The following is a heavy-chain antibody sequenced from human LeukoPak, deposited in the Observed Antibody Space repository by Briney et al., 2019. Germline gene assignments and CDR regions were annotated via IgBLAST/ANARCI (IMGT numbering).Heavy chain of an antibody. J-gene: IGHJ4*02. D-gene: IGHD1-26*01. CDR2: ISGSGGST. V-gene: IGHV3-23*01. CDR1: GFTFSSYA. Sequence: GGSLRLSCAASGFTFSSYAMSWVRQAPGKGLEWVSAISGSGGSTYYADSVKGRFTISRDNSKNTLYLQMNSLRAEDTAVYYCANPSTRTLVGATSPPFDYWGQGTLVTVSS. CDR3: ANPSTRTLVGATSPPFDY.